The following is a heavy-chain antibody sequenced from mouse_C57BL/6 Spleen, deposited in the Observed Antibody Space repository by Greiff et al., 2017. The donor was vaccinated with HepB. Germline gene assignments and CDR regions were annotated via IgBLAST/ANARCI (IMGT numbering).Heavy chain of an antibody. V-gene: IGHV1-5*01. CDR3: TIITTVVATNFDY. CDR1: GYTFTSYW. D-gene: IGHD1-1*01. Sequence: VQLKESGTVLARPGASVKMSCKTSGYTFTSYWMHWVKQRPGQGLEWIGAIYPGNSDTSYNQKFKGKAKLTAVTSASTAYMELSSLTNEDSAVYYCTIITTVVATNFDYWGQGTTLTVSS. CDR2: IYPGNSDT. J-gene: IGHJ2*01.